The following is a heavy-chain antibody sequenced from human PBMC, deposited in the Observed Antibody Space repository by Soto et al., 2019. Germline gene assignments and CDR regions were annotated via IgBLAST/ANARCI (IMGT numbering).Heavy chain of an antibody. CDR1: GYTFTSYV. CDR2: INAGNDYT. J-gene: IGHJ4*02. Sequence: ASVKVSCKASGYTFTSYVLHWVRQASGQRLEWMGWINAGNDYTKYSQKFQGRVTITRDTSASTVYMELSSLRSEDTAVYYRARTRGGYDSALDYWGQGTLVTVSS. V-gene: IGHV1-3*01. CDR3: ARTRGGYDSALDY. D-gene: IGHD5-12*01.